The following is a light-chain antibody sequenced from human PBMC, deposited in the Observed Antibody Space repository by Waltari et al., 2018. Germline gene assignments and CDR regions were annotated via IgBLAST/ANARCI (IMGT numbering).Light chain of an antibody. J-gene: IGKJ2*01. CDR1: QSISSW. CDR2: KES. CDR3: QQYNSYPHT. V-gene: IGKV1-5*03. Sequence: DIQMTQSPSTLSASVGDRVTITCRASQSISSWFAWYQQKPGKAPKLLIYKESSLESGVPSRFSGSGSGTEFTLTISSLQPDDFATYYCQQYNSYPHTFGQGTQLEIK.